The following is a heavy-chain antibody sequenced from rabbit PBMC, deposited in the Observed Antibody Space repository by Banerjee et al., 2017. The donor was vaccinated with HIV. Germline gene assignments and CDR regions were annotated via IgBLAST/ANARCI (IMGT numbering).Heavy chain of an antibody. J-gene: IGHJ4*01. V-gene: IGHV1S47*01. CDR2: IHNGDGST. Sequence: QEQLEESGGGLVQPEGSLTLTCKASGFDFSSNAMCWVRQAPGKGPEWIACIHNGDGSTFYAIWMNGRFTISRSTSLNTVTLQMTSLTAADTATYFCARDLAGVIGWNFGLWGQGTLVTVS. CDR1: GFDFSSNA. D-gene: IGHD4-1*01. CDR3: ARDLAGVIGWNFGL.